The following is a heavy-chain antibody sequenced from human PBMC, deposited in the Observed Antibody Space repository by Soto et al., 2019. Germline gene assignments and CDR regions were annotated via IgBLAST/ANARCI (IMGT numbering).Heavy chain of an antibody. CDR1: GGSIRTSGHY. V-gene: IGHV4-31*01. J-gene: IGHJ4*02. CDR3: AIDRRGPLGYYFAS. D-gene: IGHD3-16*01. Sequence: SETLSLTCTVSGGSIRTSGHYWSWIRQHPGKGLEWIGYIFYSGSTYYNPSLQSQLAISIDTSKNQFSLNLNSVTAADTAVYYCAIDRRGPLGYYFASWGQGMLVTVSP. CDR2: IFYSGST.